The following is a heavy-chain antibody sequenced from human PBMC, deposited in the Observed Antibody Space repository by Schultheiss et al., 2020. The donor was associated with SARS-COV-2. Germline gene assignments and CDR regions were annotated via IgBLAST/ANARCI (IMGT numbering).Heavy chain of an antibody. CDR2: ISSRSRYI. D-gene: IGHD3-3*01. Sequence: GGSLRLSCAASGFTFSSYSMNWVRQAPGKGLEWVSSISSRSRYIYYAESVKGRFTISRDNAKNSLYLQMNSLRAEDTAVYYCARDDAIFGVVSPSFFDYWGQGTXXXVSS. CDR1: GFTFSSYS. V-gene: IGHV3-21*01. J-gene: IGHJ4*02. CDR3: ARDDAIFGVVSPSFFDY.